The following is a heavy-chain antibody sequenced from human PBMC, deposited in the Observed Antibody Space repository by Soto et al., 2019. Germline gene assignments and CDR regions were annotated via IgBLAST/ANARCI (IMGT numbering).Heavy chain of an antibody. D-gene: IGHD3-16*01. CDR2: IWYDGSNK. V-gene: IGHV3-33*01. CDR3: ARDQNYDYEGYYFDY. J-gene: IGHJ4*02. Sequence: GGSLRLSCAASGFTFSSYGMHWVRQAPGKGLEWVAVIWYDGSNKYYADSVKGRFTISRDNSKNTLYLQMNSLRAEDTAVYYCARDQNYDYEGYYFDYWGQGTLVTVSS. CDR1: GFTFSSYG.